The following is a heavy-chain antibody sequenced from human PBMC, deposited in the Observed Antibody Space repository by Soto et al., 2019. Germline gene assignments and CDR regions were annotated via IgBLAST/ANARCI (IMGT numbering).Heavy chain of an antibody. CDR3: ARQCGGDCSNAFPL. D-gene: IGHD2-21*01. J-gene: IGHJ3*01. Sequence: EEQLVESGGGLVQTGGSLRLSCAVSGFSVSTNFMNWVRQAPGKEPQWVAVLYPGPGTYYADSVKGRFIISRDDSANTLFLHLTNMRAEDTAVYYCARQCGGDCSNAFPLWGQGTMVTVSS. V-gene: IGHV3-66*04. CDR2: LYPGPGT. CDR1: GFSVSTNF.